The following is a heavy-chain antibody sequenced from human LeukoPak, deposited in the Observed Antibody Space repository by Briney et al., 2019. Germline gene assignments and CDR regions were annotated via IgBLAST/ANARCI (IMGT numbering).Heavy chain of an antibody. Sequence: GGSLRLSCTASGFTFSSYWMHWVRQAPGKGLVWVSHINTDGSSTNYADSVKGRFTISRDNAKNTLYLQMNSLRAEDTAVYYCARDPHATYCSSTSCLTYYYYMDVWGKGTTVTVSS. CDR2: INTDGSST. J-gene: IGHJ6*03. V-gene: IGHV3-74*01. CDR1: GFTFSSYW. D-gene: IGHD2-2*01. CDR3: ARDPHATYCSSTSCLTYYYYMDV.